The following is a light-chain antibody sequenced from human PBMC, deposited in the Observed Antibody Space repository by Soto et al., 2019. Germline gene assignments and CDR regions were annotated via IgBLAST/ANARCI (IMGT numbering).Light chain of an antibody. CDR1: SGDIGDYNY. Sequence: SVLTQPASVSGSPGQSITISCVGTSGDIGDYNYVSWYQQHPGKVPKVIIYDVSNRPSGVSYRFSGTKSGNTASLTVSGLQAEDEADYYCCSYTRSGTLIFGTGTKVTXL. J-gene: IGLJ1*01. CDR2: DVS. CDR3: CSYTRSGTLI. V-gene: IGLV2-14*01.